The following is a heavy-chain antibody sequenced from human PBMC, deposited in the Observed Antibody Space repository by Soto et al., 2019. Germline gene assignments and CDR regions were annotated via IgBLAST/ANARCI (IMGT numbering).Heavy chain of an antibody. CDR1: GYTFTSYG. Sequence: QVQLVQSGAEVKKPGASVKVSCKASGYTFTSYGISWVRQAPGQGLEWLGWISAYNGNTNYAQKLQGRVTMTTDTSKSTAYMKLRSLTSDDTAVYYGARDLIVGAAPPYYFAYWGQGTLVTVSS. V-gene: IGHV1-18*01. D-gene: IGHD1-26*01. J-gene: IGHJ4*02. CDR3: ARDLIVGAAPPYYFAY. CDR2: ISAYNGNT.